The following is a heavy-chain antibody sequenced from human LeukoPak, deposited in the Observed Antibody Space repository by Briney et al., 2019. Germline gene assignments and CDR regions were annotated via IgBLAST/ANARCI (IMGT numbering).Heavy chain of an antibody. CDR1: GFTFSSYA. D-gene: IGHD3-10*01. V-gene: IGHV3-23*01. CDR3: AKQGTTLLWFGEALDY. CDR2: ISGSGGST. Sequence: GGSLRLSCAASGFTFSSYAMSWVRQAPGKGLEWVSAISGSGGSTYYADSVKGRFTISRDNSKNTLYLQMNSLRAEDTAVYYCAKQGTTLLWFGEALDYWGQGTLVTVSS. J-gene: IGHJ4*02.